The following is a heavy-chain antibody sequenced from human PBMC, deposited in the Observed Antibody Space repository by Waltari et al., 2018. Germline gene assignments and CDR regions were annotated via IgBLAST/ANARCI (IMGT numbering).Heavy chain of an antibody. CDR3: AKGHSAAGGLNFDY. Sequence: EVQLLESGGGLVQPGGSLRLSCAASGFTFSSYAMSWVRQAPGKGLEWVSAIRGSGGSTYYADSVKGRFTISRDNSKNTLDLQMNSPRAEDTAVYYGAKGHSAAGGLNFDYWGQGTLVTVSS. CDR2: IRGSGGST. CDR1: GFTFSSYA. V-gene: IGHV3-23*01. D-gene: IGHD6-13*01. J-gene: IGHJ4*02.